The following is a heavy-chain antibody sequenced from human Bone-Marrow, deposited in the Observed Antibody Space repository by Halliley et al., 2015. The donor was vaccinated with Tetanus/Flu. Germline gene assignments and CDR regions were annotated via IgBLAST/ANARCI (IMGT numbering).Heavy chain of an antibody. Sequence: SLRLSCAASGFTFSSFGVHWVRQAPGKGLDWVAVISFDGGKKYYSDSVKGRFTISRDNSKNTLYLQMNSLRADDTAVYYCTKEAGEQNFGGGYPPAYRSTGWPVGAQGPPFPFPS. D-gene: IGHD3-16*01. J-gene: IGHJ1*01. CDR1: GFTFSSFG. V-gene: IGHV3-30*18. CDR3: TKEAGEQNFGGGYPPAYRSTGWPV. CDR2: ISFDGGKK.